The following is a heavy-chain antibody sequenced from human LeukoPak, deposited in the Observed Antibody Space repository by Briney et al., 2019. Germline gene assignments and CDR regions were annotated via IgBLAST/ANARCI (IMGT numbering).Heavy chain of an antibody. Sequence: ASVKVSCKASGYTFTSYDINWVRQATGQGLEWRGWMNPNSGNTGYAQKFQGRVTMTRNTSISTAYMELSSLRSEDTAVYYCARGAYTPRQEYCSSTSCYTDNWFDPWGQGTLVTVSS. CDR1: GYTFTSYD. CDR2: MNPNSGNT. CDR3: ARGAYTPRQEYCSSTSCYTDNWFDP. D-gene: IGHD2-2*02. J-gene: IGHJ5*02. V-gene: IGHV1-8*01.